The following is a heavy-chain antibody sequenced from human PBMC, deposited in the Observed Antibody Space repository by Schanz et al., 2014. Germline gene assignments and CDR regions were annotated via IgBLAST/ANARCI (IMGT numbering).Heavy chain of an antibody. Sequence: EAPLLESGGGLVQPGGSLRLSCAASGFNFKAYAMSWVRQAPGKGLEWVSGIEFSGGTTYYADSVKGRFTISRDNSKNILTMQMSSLRAEDTALYYCTKGLLPVRALADVFDVRGKGTTVTVSS. CDR1: GFNFKAYA. CDR2: IEFSGGTT. D-gene: IGHD2-21*01. CDR3: TKGLLPVRALADVFDV. V-gene: IGHV3-23*01. J-gene: IGHJ6*04.